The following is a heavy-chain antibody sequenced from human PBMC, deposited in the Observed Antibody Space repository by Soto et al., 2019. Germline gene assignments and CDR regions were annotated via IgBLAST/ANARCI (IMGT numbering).Heavy chain of an antibody. D-gene: IGHD2-15*01. CDR1: GDSISTYY. CDR3: ARAFGCSSGSCHPWGVDV. J-gene: IGHJ6*02. CDR2: IHYSGST. V-gene: IGHV4-59*01. Sequence: QVQLQESGPGLVKPSETLSLTCIVSGDSISTYYWSWIRQPPGKGLEWIGYIHYSGSTNSNPSLKSRVTISVDPSKNQVSLKLSSVTAADTAVYYCARAFGCSSGSCHPWGVDVWGQGTTVTVSS.